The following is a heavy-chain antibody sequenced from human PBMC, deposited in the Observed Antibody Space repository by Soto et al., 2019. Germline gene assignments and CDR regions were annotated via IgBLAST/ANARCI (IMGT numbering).Heavy chain of an antibody. CDR2: ISGGGGTT. CDR1: GLTFSSYA. V-gene: IGHV3-23*01. CDR3: ARSVRAVAGNPYYFDY. Sequence: EVQLLEVGGDLVQPGGSLRLSCAASGLTFSSYAMTWVRQAPGRGLEWVSTISGGGGTTYYADAVKGRFTISRDKSENTLHVHMNSLRAEDTAVYYCARSVRAVAGNPYYFDYWGQGTLVTLSS. D-gene: IGHD6-19*01. J-gene: IGHJ4*02.